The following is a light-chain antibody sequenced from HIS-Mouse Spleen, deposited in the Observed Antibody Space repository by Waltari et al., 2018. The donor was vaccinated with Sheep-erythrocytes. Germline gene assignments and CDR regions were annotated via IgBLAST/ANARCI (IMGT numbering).Light chain of an antibody. CDR3: QQLNIYPHS. CDR2: AAS. V-gene: IGKV1-9*01. Sequence: DIQLTQSPSFLSASVGDRVTITCRASQGISSYLAWYQQKPGKAPKLLIYAASTLQSGVPSRFSRSGSVTEFTLTISLLQPEYFATYFWQQLNIYPHSFGQGTKLEIK. CDR1: QGISSY. J-gene: IGKJ2*01.